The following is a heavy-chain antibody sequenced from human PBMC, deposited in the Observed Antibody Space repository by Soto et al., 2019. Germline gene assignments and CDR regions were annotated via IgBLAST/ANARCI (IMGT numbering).Heavy chain of an antibody. V-gene: IGHV3-74*01. CDR1: GFTFSTYW. D-gene: IGHD7-27*01. J-gene: IGHJ4*02. CDR2: VDPDGTTT. Sequence: EVQLVESGGGLVQPGGSLRLSCAASGFTFSTYWMHWVRQVPGKGLVWVSRVDPDGTTTNYAASVKGRFTISSDNAKHTLHLQMNSLRVDDTAVYFCARDLAGVDDSWGQGTLVTVSS. CDR3: ARDLAGVDDS.